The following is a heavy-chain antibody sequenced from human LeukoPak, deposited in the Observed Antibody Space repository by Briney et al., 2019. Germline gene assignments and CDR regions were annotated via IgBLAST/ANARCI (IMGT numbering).Heavy chain of an antibody. Sequence: ASVKVSCKASGYTFTSYYMHWVRQAPGQGLEWMGIINPSGGSTSYAQKLQGRVTMTTDTSTSTAYMELRSLRSDDTAVYYCARDLRRITMIVVVTPRFDYWGQGTLVTVSS. D-gene: IGHD3-22*01. V-gene: IGHV1-46*01. CDR1: GYTFTSYY. CDR2: INPSGGST. J-gene: IGHJ4*02. CDR3: ARDLRRITMIVVVTPRFDY.